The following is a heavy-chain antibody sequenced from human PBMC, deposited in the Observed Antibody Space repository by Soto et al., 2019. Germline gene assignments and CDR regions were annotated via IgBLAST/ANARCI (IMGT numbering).Heavy chain of an antibody. CDR1: SGSFSGYY. Sequence: XATLSLTFAVYSGSFSGYYWSWIRQPPGKGLEWIGEINHSGSTNYNPSLKSRVTISVDTSKNQFSLKLSSVTAADTAVYYCARGYYVSGSYRYPFDYCGQGTLVTVSS. CDR3: ARGYYVSGSYRYPFDY. D-gene: IGHD3-16*02. V-gene: IGHV4-34*01. J-gene: IGHJ4*02. CDR2: INHSGST.